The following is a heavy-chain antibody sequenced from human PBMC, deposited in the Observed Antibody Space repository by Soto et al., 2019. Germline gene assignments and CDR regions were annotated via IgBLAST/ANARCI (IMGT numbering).Heavy chain of an antibody. CDR1: GFTFSSYS. D-gene: IGHD6-13*01. Sequence: LRLSCAASGFTFSSYSMNWVRQAPGKGLEWVSYISSTSSTIYFADSVKGRFTISRDNAKNSLYLQMNSLRDEDTTVYYCARESSSYNWFDPWGQGTLVTVSS. CDR2: ISSTSSTI. V-gene: IGHV3-48*02. CDR3: ARESSSYNWFDP. J-gene: IGHJ5*02.